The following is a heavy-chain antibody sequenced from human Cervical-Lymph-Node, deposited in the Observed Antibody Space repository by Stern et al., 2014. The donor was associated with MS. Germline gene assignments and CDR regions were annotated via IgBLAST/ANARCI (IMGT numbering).Heavy chain of an antibody. CDR1: GFTFSDCG. V-gene: IGHV3-33*01. Sequence: QVQLVESGGGVVQPGRSLRLSCAASGFTFSDCGMHWVRQAPGNGLEWVALSWYDGSDKYYSDSVKGRFTIARDNSKNTLYLQMNSLRVEDTAVYYCARKGFSGYNYGPDLWGQGTLVTVSS. D-gene: IGHD5-18*01. J-gene: IGHJ5*02. CDR3: ARKGFSGYNYGPDL. CDR2: SWYDGSDK.